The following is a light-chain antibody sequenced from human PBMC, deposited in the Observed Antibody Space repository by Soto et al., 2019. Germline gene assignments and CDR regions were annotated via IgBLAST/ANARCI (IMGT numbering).Light chain of an antibody. J-gene: IGLJ1*01. CDR1: SSNFGGYND. V-gene: IGLV2-14*01. Sequence: QSVLTQPPSVSGAPGQRVTISCTGSSSNFGGYNDVHWYQQHPGTAPKLIIYDVSNRPSGVSNRFSGSKSGNTASLTISGLQAEDEADYYCSSYTSSSTSYVFGTGTKVTVL. CDR2: DVS. CDR3: SSYTSSSTSYV.